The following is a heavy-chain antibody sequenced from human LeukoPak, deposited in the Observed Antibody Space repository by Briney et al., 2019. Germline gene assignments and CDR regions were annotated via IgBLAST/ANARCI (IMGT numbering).Heavy chain of an antibody. V-gene: IGHV4-59*01. J-gene: IGHJ3*02. CDR2: TYYSGST. D-gene: IGHD2/OR15-2a*01. CDR3: ARKNDFDI. CDR1: GGSISSDH. Sequence: KPSETLSLTCTVSGGSISSDHWNWIRQPPGKGLEWIGCTYYSGSTYYNPSLKSRVTISVDMSKSQFSLRLTSVTAADTAVYYCARKNDFDIWGQGTLVTVSS.